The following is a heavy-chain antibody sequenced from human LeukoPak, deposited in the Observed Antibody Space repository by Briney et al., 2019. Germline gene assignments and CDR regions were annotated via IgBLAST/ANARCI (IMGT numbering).Heavy chain of an antibody. J-gene: IGHJ5*02. CDR3: ARDLVVPAARYYWFDP. CDR1: GGSISSYY. D-gene: IGHD2-2*01. CDR2: IYTSGST. V-gene: IGHV4-4*08. Sequence: PSETLSLTCTVSGGSISSYYWSWIRQPPGKGLEWIGRIYTSGSTNYNPSLKSRVTISVDTSKNQFSLKLSSVTAADTAVYYCARDLVVPAARYYWFDPWGQGTLVTVSS.